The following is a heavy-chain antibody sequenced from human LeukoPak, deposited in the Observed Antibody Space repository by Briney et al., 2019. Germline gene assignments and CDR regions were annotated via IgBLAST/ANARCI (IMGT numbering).Heavy chain of an antibody. CDR2: INHSGSA. CDR1: GGSISSSGYY. V-gene: IGHV4-39*07. Sequence: TSETLSLTCTVSGGSISSSGYYWGWIRQPPGKGLEWIGEINHSGSANYNPSLKSRVTISVDTSKNQFSLKLSSVTAADTAVYYCARGRVGARYYYYYMDVWGKGTTVTVSS. CDR3: ARGRVGARYYYYYMDV. J-gene: IGHJ6*03. D-gene: IGHD1-26*01.